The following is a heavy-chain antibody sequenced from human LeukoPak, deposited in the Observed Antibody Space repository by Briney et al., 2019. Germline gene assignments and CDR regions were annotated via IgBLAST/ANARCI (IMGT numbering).Heavy chain of an antibody. Sequence: PSDTLSLTCTVSGGSISSSSYYWGWIRQPPGKGLEWIGSIYYSGSTYYNPSLKSRVTISVDTSKNQFSLKLSSVTAADTAVYYCARTSQWLVPFDYWGQGTLVTVSS. D-gene: IGHD6-19*01. CDR2: IYYSGST. J-gene: IGHJ4*02. CDR3: ARTSQWLVPFDY. CDR1: GGSISSSSYY. V-gene: IGHV4-39*01.